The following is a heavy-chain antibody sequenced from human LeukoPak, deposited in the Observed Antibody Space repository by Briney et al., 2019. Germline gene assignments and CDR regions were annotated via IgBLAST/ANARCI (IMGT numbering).Heavy chain of an antibody. CDR2: ISSGGPT. CDR3: AKDWQLAD. D-gene: IGHD6-6*01. J-gene: IGHJ4*02. Sequence: GGSLRLSCAASGFTFSNYAMSWVRQAPGKGLEWVSAISSGGPTDYAGSVKGRFTISRDNSKSTLYLQMNNLRAEDTAVYYCAKDWQLADWGQGTLVTVSS. V-gene: IGHV3-23*01. CDR1: GFTFSNYA.